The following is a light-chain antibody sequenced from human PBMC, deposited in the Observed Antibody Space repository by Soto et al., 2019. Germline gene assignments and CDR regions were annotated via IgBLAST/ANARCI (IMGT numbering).Light chain of an antibody. V-gene: IGLV2-14*01. CDR1: SSDVGGYNY. CDR3: SSYTSSSTLFYV. Sequence: QSELPQPASVSGSPGQSITISCTGTSSDVGGYNYVSWYQQHPGKAPKLMIYDVGNRPSGVSNRFSGSKSGNTASLTISGLQAEDEADYYCSSYTSSSTLFYVFGTGTKVTVL. J-gene: IGLJ1*01. CDR2: DVG.